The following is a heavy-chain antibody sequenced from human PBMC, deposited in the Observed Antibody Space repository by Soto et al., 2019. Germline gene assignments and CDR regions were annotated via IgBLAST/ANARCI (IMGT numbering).Heavy chain of an antibody. D-gene: IGHD3-3*01. CDR1: GFTFSSYA. Sequence: GSLRLSCAASGFTFSSYARSWVRQAPGKGLEWVSGISGNGGSTYYVDSVQGRFTISRDNSKNTLYLQMNSLRAEDTAVYYCARFWSGYYFIDYWGQGTLVTVSS. V-gene: IGHV3-23*01. J-gene: IGHJ4*02. CDR2: ISGNGGST. CDR3: ARFWSGYYFIDY.